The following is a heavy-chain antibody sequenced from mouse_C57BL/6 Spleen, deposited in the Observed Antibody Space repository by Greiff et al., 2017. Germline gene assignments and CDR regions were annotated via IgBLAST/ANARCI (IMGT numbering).Heavy chain of an antibody. Sequence: EVQLQQSGPELVKPGASVKISCKASGYTFTDYYMNWVKQSHGKSLEWIGDINPNNGGTSYNQKFKGKATLTVDKSSSTAYMELRSLTSEDSAVYYCARSGDYSNYGYFDVWGTGTTVTVSS. D-gene: IGHD2-5*01. CDR3: ARSGDYSNYGYFDV. CDR1: GYTFTDYY. J-gene: IGHJ1*03. CDR2: INPNNGGT. V-gene: IGHV1-26*01.